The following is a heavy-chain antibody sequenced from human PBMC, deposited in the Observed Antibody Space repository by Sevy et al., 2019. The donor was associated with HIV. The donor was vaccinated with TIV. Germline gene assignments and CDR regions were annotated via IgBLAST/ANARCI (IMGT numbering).Heavy chain of an antibody. CDR2: IYSGGST. J-gene: IGHJ4*02. D-gene: IGHD3-22*01. CDR3: AREPNYYDCSPAREYYFDY. Sequence: GGSLRLSCAASGFTVSSNYMSWVRQAPGKGLEWVSVIYSGGSTYYADSVKGRFTISRDKSKNTLYHQMKSLRAEDTAVYYCAREPNYYDCSPAREYYFDYWGQGTLVTVSS. V-gene: IGHV3-53*01. CDR1: GFTVSSNY.